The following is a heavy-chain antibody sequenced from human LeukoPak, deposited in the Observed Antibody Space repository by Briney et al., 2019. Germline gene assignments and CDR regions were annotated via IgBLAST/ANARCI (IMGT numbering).Heavy chain of an antibody. CDR3: ARDRDGIAVAGTLDY. CDR1: GFTFSSYG. CDR2: IWYDGSNK. J-gene: IGHJ4*02. V-gene: IGHV3-33*01. Sequence: PGRSLRLSCAASGFTFSSYGMHWVRQAPGKGLEWVAVIWYDGSNKYYADSVKGRFTISRDNSKNTLYLQMNSLRAEDTAVYYCARDRDGIAVAGTLDYWGRGTLVTVSS. D-gene: IGHD6-19*01.